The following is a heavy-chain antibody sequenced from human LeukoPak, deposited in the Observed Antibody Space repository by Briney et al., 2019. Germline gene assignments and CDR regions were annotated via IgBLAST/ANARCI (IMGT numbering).Heavy chain of an antibody. J-gene: IGHJ6*03. D-gene: IGHD2-21*01. CDR1: GYTFTSYY. CDR2: INPSGGST. V-gene: IGHV1-46*01. Sequence: PVASVKVSCKASGYTFTSYYMHWVRQAPGEGLEWMGIINPSGGSTSYAQKFQGRVTMTRDMSTSTVYMELSSLRSEDTAVYYCARGRNKRAIARIYYYYYMDVWGKGTTVTVSS. CDR3: ARGRNKRAIARIYYYYYMDV.